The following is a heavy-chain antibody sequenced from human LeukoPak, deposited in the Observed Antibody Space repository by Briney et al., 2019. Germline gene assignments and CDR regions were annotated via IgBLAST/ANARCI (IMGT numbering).Heavy chain of an antibody. Sequence: PGGSLRLSCAASGFTFSSYSMNWVRQAPGKGLEWVSSISSSSSYIYYADSVKGRFTISRDNAKNSLYLQMNSLRAEDTAVYYCAQAVARWGYNWFDPWGQGTLVTVSS. CDR1: GFTFSSYS. J-gene: IGHJ5*02. CDR3: AQAVARWGYNWFDP. D-gene: IGHD5-12*01. CDR2: ISSSSSYI. V-gene: IGHV3-21*01.